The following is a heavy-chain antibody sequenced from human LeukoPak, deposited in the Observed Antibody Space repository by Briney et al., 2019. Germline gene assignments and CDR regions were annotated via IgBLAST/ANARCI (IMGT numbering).Heavy chain of an antibody. CDR2: IYYSGST. CDR1: GGSISSYY. D-gene: IGHD3-3*01. Sequence: SETLSLTCTVSGGSISSYYWSWIRQPPGKGLEWIGYIYYSGSTNYNPSLKSRVTISVDTSKNQFYLKLSSVTAADTAVYYRARDDKLRFLDWGQGTLVTVSS. CDR3: ARDDKLRFLD. V-gene: IGHV4-59*01. J-gene: IGHJ4*02.